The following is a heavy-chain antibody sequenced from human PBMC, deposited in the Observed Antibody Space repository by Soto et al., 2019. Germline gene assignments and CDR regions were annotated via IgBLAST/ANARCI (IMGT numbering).Heavy chain of an antibody. CDR1: GYTFTSYA. D-gene: IGHD3-22*01. CDR3: ARGTYYYDSSGYYSVAFDY. V-gene: IGHV1-3*01. CDR2: INAGNGNA. Sequence: ASVKVSCKASGYTFTSYAMHWVRQAPGQRLEWMGWINAGNGNAKYSQKFQGRVTIIRDTSASTAYMELSSLRSEDTAVYYCARGTYYYDSSGYYSVAFDYWGQGTLVTVSS. J-gene: IGHJ4*02.